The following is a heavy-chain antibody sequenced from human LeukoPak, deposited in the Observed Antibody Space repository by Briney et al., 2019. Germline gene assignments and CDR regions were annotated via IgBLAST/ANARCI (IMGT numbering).Heavy chain of an antibody. D-gene: IGHD3-22*01. Sequence: SETLSLTCTVSGGSISSYYWNWIRQPAGKGLEWIGRIYSSGTTSYNSSLKSRVTMSVDTSKNQFSLKLSSVTAADTAVYYCARHSSGSGYYPYFDYWGQGTLVTVSS. CDR2: IYSSGTT. CDR1: GGSISSYY. J-gene: IGHJ4*02. V-gene: IGHV4-4*07. CDR3: ARHSSGSGYYPYFDY.